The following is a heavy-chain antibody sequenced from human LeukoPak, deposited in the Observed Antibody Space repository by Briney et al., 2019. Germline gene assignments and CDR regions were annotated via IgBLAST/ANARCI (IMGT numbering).Heavy chain of an antibody. D-gene: IGHD5-18*01. CDR1: GFTFSRSA. CDR2: FSYDGSNK. CDR3: AIDPPHETATARGPQH. Sequence: GGSLRLSCAASGFTFSRSAMHWVRQAPGRGLEWVAIFSYDGSNKFYSDSVRGRFTISRDNSKNTMFLQMNSLRAEDTAVYYCAIDPPHETATARGPQHWGQEPWSPSPQ. V-gene: IGHV3-30-3*01. J-gene: IGHJ4*02.